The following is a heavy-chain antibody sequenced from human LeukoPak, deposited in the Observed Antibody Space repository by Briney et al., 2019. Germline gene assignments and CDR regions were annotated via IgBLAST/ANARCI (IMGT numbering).Heavy chain of an antibody. V-gene: IGHV4-59*01. J-gene: IGHJ3*02. D-gene: IGHD6-25*01. CDR2: IYYSGST. CDR3: ARVRSGYDAFDI. CDR1: GGSISSYH. Sequence: RASETLSLTCTVSGGSISSYHWSWIRQPPGKGLEWIGYIYYSGSTNYNPSLKSRVTISVDTSKNQFSLKLSSVTAADTAVYYCARVRSGYDAFDIWGQGTMVTVSS.